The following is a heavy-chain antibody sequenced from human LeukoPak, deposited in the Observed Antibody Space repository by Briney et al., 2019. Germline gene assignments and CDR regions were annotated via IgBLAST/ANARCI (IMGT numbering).Heavy chain of an antibody. V-gene: IGHV3-11*05. CDR2: ISSGSSYT. Sequence: GGSLRLSCAASGFTFSDYYMSWIRQAPGKGLEWVSYISSGSSYTNYADSVKGRFTISRDNAKNSLYLQMNSLRAEDTAVYYCARARVGIVVVPAAMDYWGQGTLVTVSS. CDR1: GFTFSDYY. CDR3: ARARVGIVVVPAAMDY. D-gene: IGHD2-2*03. J-gene: IGHJ4*02.